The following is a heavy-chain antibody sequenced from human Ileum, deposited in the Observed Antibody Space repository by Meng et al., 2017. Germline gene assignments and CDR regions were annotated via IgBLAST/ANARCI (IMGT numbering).Heavy chain of an antibody. V-gene: IGHV4-34*01. CDR2: INHSATT. Sequence: QVQLQQGGAGLLTPSETLSFTCGVYGGSISAYYCTCIRQPPGKGLEWIGEINHSATTYYSPSLMGRVSVSVDTSKNQFSLKLTSVTAADTAVYYCARSERSVYWYFDLWGRGTLVTVSS. CDR3: ARSERSVYWYFDL. J-gene: IGHJ2*01. CDR1: GGSISAYY. D-gene: IGHD1-26*01.